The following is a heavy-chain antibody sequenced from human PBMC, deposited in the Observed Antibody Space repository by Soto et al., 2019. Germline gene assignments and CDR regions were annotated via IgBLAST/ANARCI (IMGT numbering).Heavy chain of an antibody. Sequence: EVQLVESGGGLVQPGRSLRLSCTASGFTFGDYGMGWFRQAPGKALEWIGFIRRHAYGGTTEYAAPVKGRFSISRDDSKSIAYLQMNSLKTEDKGVYYCSRGGIVRTPDGFDLWGQGTVVTVSS. CDR2: IRRHAYGGTT. J-gene: IGHJ3*01. CDR3: SRGGIVRTPDGFDL. CDR1: GFTFGDYG. V-gene: IGHV3-49*03. D-gene: IGHD1-26*01.